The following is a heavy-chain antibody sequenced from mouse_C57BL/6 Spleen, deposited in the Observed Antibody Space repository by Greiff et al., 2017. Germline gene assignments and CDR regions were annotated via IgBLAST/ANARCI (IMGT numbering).Heavy chain of an antibody. D-gene: IGHD2-4*01. Sequence: EVKLVESGGGLVQPGGSLTLSCAASGFTFSDYYMYWVRQTPEKRLEWVAYISTGGGSTYYPDTVKGRFTLSRDNAKNTLYLQMSRLKPEDTAMYDCARRNDYGPFDYWGQGTTLTVSS. CDR2: ISTGGGST. V-gene: IGHV5-12*01. J-gene: IGHJ2*01. CDR1: GFTFSDYY. CDR3: ARRNDYGPFDY.